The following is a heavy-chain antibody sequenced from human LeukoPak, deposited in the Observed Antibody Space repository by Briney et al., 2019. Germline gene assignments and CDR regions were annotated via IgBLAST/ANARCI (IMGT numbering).Heavy chain of an antibody. V-gene: IGHV1-18*01. D-gene: IGHD3-22*01. CDR3: ARRNYYDSSGYYFDY. Sequence: GASVKVSCKASGYTFTTFGINWVRQAPGQGPECMGWISTYNGNTNYAQKFQGRVTITTDESTSTAYMELSSLRSEDTAVYYCARRNYYDSSGYYFDYWGQGTLVTVSS. CDR1: GYTFTTFG. J-gene: IGHJ4*02. CDR2: ISTYNGNT.